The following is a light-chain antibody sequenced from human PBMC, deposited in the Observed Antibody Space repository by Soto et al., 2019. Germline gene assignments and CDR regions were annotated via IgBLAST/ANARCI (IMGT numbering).Light chain of an antibody. CDR1: GSNIGSNT. CDR3: AAWDDSLSGYV. V-gene: IGLV1-44*01. J-gene: IGLJ1*01. Sequence: QSVLTQPPSASGTPGQRVSISCSGSGSNIGSNTVNWYQQLPGTAPKLLMYNNNQRPSGVPDRFSGSKSGTSASLVISGLQSEDEADYYCAAWDDSLSGYVFGTGTKLTVL. CDR2: NNN.